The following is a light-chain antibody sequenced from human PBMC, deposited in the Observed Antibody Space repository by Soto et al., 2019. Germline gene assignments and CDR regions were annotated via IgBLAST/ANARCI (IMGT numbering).Light chain of an antibody. CDR1: QSVSSF. Sequence: EIVLTQSPATLSLSPGERATLSCSASQSVSSFLAWYQQKPGQAPRLLIYDTSSRATGVPDRFSGSGSGTDFTLTISRLESEDFAVYYCQQYGSSPYTFGQGTKVDI. CDR3: QQYGSSPYT. J-gene: IGKJ2*01. CDR2: DTS. V-gene: IGKV3-20*01.